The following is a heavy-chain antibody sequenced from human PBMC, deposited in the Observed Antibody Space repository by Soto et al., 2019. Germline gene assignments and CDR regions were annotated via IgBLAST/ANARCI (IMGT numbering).Heavy chain of an antibody. Sequence: QVQLQQWGAGLLKPSETLSLNCAVYGGSFSGYYWSWIRQPPGKGLEWIGEINHSGSTNYNPSLKSRVTISVDTSKNQFSLKLSSVTAADTAVYYCARGLSLVRGVKYYFDYWGQGTLVTVSS. D-gene: IGHD3-10*01. V-gene: IGHV4-34*01. CDR3: ARGLSLVRGVKYYFDY. CDR2: INHSGST. CDR1: GGSFSGYY. J-gene: IGHJ4*02.